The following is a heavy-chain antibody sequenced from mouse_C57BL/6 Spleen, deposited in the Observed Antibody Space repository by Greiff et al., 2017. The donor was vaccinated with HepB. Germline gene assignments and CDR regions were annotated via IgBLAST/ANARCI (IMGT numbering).Heavy chain of an antibody. J-gene: IGHJ1*03. CDR3: AREKIGYGSSYVPFDV. V-gene: IGHV1-81*01. D-gene: IGHD1-1*01. CDR1: GYTFTSYG. CDR2: IYPRSGTT. Sequence: VQGVESGAELARPGASVKLSCKASGYTFTSYGISWVKQRTGQGLEWIGEIYPRSGTTYYNEKFKGKATLTADKSSSTAYMELRSLTSEDSAVYVCAREKIGYGSSYVPFDVWGTGTTVTVSS.